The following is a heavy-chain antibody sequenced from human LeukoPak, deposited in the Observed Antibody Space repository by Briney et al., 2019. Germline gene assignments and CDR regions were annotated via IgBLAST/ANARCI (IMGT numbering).Heavy chain of an antibody. CDR1: GYTFTNYG. CDR3: ARGRHCGGDCLLDTGL. Sequence: ASVKVSCKASGYTFTNYGISWVRQAPGQGLEWMGWISALSIYNGKTKYAQNLQGRVTMTTDTSTTTAYMELRNLRSDDTAVYYCARGRHCGGDCLLDTGLWGQGTLVTVSS. V-gene: IGHV1-18*01. CDR2: ISALSIYNGKT. J-gene: IGHJ4*02. D-gene: IGHD2-21*02.